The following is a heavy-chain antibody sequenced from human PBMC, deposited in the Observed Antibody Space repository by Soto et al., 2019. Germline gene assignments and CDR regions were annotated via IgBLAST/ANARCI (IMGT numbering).Heavy chain of an antibody. D-gene: IGHD3-3*02. V-gene: IGHV3-30-3*01. Sequence: QVQLVEFGGGVVQPGRSLRLSCAASGFTFSSYAFHWVRQAPGKGLEWVAILSDDGSNKYYAGSVKGRFTISRDNSKNTLYLQMNSLRAEDTAVYYCARHLSHLKSGWFDPWGQGTVVTVSS. CDR3: ARHLSHLKSGWFDP. CDR1: GFTFSSYA. CDR2: LSDDGSNK. J-gene: IGHJ5*02.